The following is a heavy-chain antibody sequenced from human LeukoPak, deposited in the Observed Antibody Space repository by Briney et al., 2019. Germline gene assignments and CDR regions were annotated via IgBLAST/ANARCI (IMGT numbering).Heavy chain of an antibody. Sequence: SETLSLTCTVSGGSISSYYWSWIRQPPGKGLEWIGYIYYSGSTNYNPSLKSRVTISVDTSKNQFSLKLSSVTAADTAVYYCARVPLYYYGSGSLLGGMDVWGKGTTVTVSS. CDR2: IYYSGST. J-gene: IGHJ6*04. V-gene: IGHV4-59*12. D-gene: IGHD3-10*01. CDR3: ARVPLYYYGSGSLLGGMDV. CDR1: GGSISSYY.